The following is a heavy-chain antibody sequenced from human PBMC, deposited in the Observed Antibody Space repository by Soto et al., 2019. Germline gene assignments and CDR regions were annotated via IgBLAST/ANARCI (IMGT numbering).Heavy chain of an antibody. D-gene: IGHD3-22*01. Sequence: SETLSLTCTVSGGSMISYYWSWIRQPPGRGLEWIGFIYYAGSTKYNPSLNSRVTISVDTSKNQFSLKLSSVTAADTAVYYCARVASPSYYYDSSGPNMDVWGQGTTVTVSS. V-gene: IGHV4-59*01. CDR3: ARVASPSYYYDSSGPNMDV. CDR1: GGSMISYY. CDR2: IYYAGST. J-gene: IGHJ6*02.